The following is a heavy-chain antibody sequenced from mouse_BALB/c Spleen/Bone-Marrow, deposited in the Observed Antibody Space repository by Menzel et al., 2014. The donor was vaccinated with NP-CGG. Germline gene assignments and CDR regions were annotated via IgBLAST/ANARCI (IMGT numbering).Heavy chain of an antibody. D-gene: IGHD1-1*01. CDR1: GYTFXSYY. V-gene: IGHV1S81*02. CDR3: SRGYNGSTYYYAMDY. J-gene: IGHJ4*01. CDR2: INPSNVDT. Sequence: VQLQQSGAERVKPGASVKLSCKASGYTFXSYYMFWVRQRPGQGLEWIGEINPSNVDTNFNEKFKSKATLTVDKSSNTAYMQLSSLTSEDSAVYYCSRGYNGSTYYYAMDYWGQETSVTVSS.